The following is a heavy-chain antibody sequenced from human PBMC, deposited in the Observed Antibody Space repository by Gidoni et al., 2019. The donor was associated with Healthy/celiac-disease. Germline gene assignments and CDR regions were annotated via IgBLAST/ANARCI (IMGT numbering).Heavy chain of an antibody. CDR3: ARGGGDDSSGPYFDY. CDR1: GGSISSGGYS. D-gene: IGHD3-22*01. Sequence: QLQLQESGSGLVKPSQTLSLTCAVSGGSISSGGYSWSWIRQPPGKGLEWIGYIYHSGSTYYNPSLKSRVTISVDRSKNQFSLKLSSVTAADTAVYYCARGGGDDSSGPYFDYWGQGTLVTVSS. V-gene: IGHV4-30-2*01. CDR2: IYHSGST. J-gene: IGHJ4*02.